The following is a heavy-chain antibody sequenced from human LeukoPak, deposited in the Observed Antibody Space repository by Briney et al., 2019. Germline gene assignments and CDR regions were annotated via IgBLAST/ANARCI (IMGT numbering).Heavy chain of an antibody. CDR2: IYYSGST. CDR3: ARQGQYYGSGSYYNRYYFDY. CDR1: GGPISSSSYY. J-gene: IGHJ4*02. V-gene: IGHV4-39*01. Sequence: PSETLSLTCTVSGGPISSSSYYWGWLRQPPGKRLEWIGSIYYSGSTYYNPSLKSRVTISVDTSKNQFSLKLSSVTAADTAVYYCARQGQYYGSGSYYNRYYFDYWGQGTLVTVSS. D-gene: IGHD3-10*01.